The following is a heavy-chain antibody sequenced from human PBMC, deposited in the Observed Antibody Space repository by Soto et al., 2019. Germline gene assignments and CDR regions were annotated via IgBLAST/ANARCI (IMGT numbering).Heavy chain of an antibody. CDR3: ARHDYGVDV. Sequence: SETLSLTCTASGFSLRDRDSYWGWIRQPPGRGLQWIGSMHYSGDTYYNPPLESRVTISRDMSKNQFFLKLTSVTAADTAVYYCARHDYGVDVWGQGTTVT. CDR1: GFSLRDRDSY. CDR2: MHYSGDT. V-gene: IGHV4-39*01. J-gene: IGHJ6*02.